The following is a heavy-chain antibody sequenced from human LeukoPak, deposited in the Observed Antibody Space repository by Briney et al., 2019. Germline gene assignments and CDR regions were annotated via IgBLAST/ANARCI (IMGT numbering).Heavy chain of an antibody. D-gene: IGHD6-19*01. V-gene: IGHV4-59*01. CDR2: IYYSGST. Sequence: SETLSLTCTVSGGSISSYYWSWIRQPPGKGLEWIGYIYYSGSTNYNPSLKSRVTISVDTSKNQFSLKLSSVTAADTAVYYCARGQWLPHDAFDIWGQGTMVTVSS. CDR3: ARGQWLPHDAFDI. J-gene: IGHJ3*02. CDR1: GGSISSYY.